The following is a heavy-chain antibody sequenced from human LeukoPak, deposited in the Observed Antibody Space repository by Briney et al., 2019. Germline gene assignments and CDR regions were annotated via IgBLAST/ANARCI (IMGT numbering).Heavy chain of an antibody. V-gene: IGHV3-23*01. J-gene: IGHJ4*02. D-gene: IGHD2-2*01. Sequence: PGGSLRLSCAVSGFSLSINSMCWVRQAPGKGLEWVSGISRDSDKTYYVDSVEGRFTISRDTSKNTLYLQMDTLRVEDTATYYCAKEEVPNDYWGQGTLVTVSS. CDR3: AKEEVPNDY. CDR1: GFSLSINS. CDR2: ISRDSDKT.